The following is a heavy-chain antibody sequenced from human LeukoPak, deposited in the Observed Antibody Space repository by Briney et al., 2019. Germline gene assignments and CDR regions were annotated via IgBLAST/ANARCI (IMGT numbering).Heavy chain of an antibody. D-gene: IGHD4-23*01. J-gene: IGHJ4*02. V-gene: IGHV1-18*01. CDR2: ISAYNGNT. Sequence: GESLKISCKGSGYSFTSYGISWVRQAPGQGLEWMGWISAYNGNTNYAQKLQGRVTMTTDTSTSTAYMELRSLRSDDTAVYYCAREGMGWDYGGSKGDYWGQGTLVTVSS. CDR1: GYSFTSYG. CDR3: AREGMGWDYGGSKGDY.